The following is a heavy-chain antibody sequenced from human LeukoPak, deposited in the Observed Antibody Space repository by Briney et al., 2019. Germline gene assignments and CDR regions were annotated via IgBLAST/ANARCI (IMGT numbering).Heavy chain of an antibody. CDR1: GFTFSSYA. CDR2: ISGSGGST. V-gene: IGHV3-23*01. CDR3: AKDLFDRSDILTGYYLGLNYFDY. J-gene: IGHJ4*02. D-gene: IGHD3-9*01. Sequence: GGSLRLSCAASGFTFSSYAMSWVRQAPGKGLEWVSAISGSGGSTYYADSVKGRFTISRDNSKNTLYLQMNSLIAEDTAVYYCAKDLFDRSDILTGYYLGLNYFDYWGQGTLVTVSS.